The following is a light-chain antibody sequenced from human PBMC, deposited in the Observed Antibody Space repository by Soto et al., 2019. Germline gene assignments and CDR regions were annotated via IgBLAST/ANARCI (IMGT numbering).Light chain of an antibody. J-gene: IGKJ3*01. Sequence: AIQITQSPSSLSCAVGGRVTITCRASQGIKNDLNWYQQKPGKAPQLLIYGASTLQRGVPSRFSGSGSGIDFTLTISSLQPEDFATYYCLQDFKYPRTFGPGTKVDIK. CDR1: QGIKND. CDR3: LQDFKYPRT. CDR2: GAS. V-gene: IGKV1-6*01.